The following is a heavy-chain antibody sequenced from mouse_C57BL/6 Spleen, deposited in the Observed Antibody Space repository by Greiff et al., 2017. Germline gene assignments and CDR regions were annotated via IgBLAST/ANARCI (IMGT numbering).Heavy chain of an antibody. CDR3: AREGAY. V-gene: IGHV5-4*01. Sequence: VMLVESGGGLVKPGGSLKLSCAASGFTFSSYAMSWVRQTPEKRLEWVATISDGGSYTYYPDNVKGRFTISRDNAKNNLYLQMSHLKSEDTAMYYCAREGAYWGQGTLVTVSA. J-gene: IGHJ3*01. CDR2: ISDGGSYT. CDR1: GFTFSSYA.